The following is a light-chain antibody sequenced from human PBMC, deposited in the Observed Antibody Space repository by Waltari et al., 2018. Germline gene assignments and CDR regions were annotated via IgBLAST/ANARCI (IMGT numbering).Light chain of an antibody. CDR2: DVS. V-gene: IGLV2-14*01. CDR1: SNDVGRYNS. J-gene: IGLJ2*01. Sequence: QSALTQPASVSGSPGQSVTISCAGTSNDVGRYNSVSWYQEHPGQAPRVIIYDVSDRPSGVSDRFSGSKSGNTASLPISGLQAEDEADYYCSSQSSNDVVLFGGGTKLTVL. CDR3: SSQSSNDVVL.